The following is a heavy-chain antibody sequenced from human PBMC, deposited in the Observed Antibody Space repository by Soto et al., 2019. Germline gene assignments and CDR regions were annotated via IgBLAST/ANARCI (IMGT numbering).Heavy chain of an antibody. V-gene: IGHV1-69*02. CDR1: GGSFSIYT. D-gene: IGHD2-2*01. CDR3: TLGRWSAEVFDI. CDR2: IIPMFDIA. J-gene: IGHJ3*02. Sequence: QVQLVQSGVEVKKPGSSVKVSCKAAGGSFSIYTVFWVRQAPGQGLEWMGRIIPMFDIANYAQNFQGRVTFNADKFTDTVYLEMLTLRSDDTAVYYCTLGRWSAEVFDIGGQGTLVTVSS.